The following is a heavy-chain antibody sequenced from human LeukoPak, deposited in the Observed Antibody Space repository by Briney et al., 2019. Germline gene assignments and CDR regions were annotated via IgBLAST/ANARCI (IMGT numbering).Heavy chain of an antibody. CDR3: ARGPYIGSYLTSGYFDN. CDR2: IYSGGST. D-gene: IGHD3-10*01. V-gene: IGHV3-53*01. CDR1: GFTVSSNY. Sequence: GGSLRLSCAASGFTVSSNYMSWVRQAPGKGLEWVSVIYSGGSTYYADSVKGRFTISTDNSRNTLYLQMNSLRAEDTAVYYCARGPYIGSYLTSGYFDNWGQGTPVTVSS. J-gene: IGHJ4*02.